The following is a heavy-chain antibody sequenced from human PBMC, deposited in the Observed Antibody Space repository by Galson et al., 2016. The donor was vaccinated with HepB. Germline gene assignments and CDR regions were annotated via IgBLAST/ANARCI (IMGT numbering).Heavy chain of an antibody. D-gene: IGHD3-3*01. CDR1: GFTFNDYG. CDR3: ARVGVQNYDFCTGFYYFDH. J-gene: IGHJ4*02. CDR2: IWGDGSNR. Sequence: SLRLSCAASGFTFNDYGMHWVRQAPGKGLEWVAVIWGDGSNRYYGDSVRGRFTISRDNARKTLYLQMDRLRPEDTAVYFCARVGVQNYDFCTGFYYFDHCGQGHLVTVSS. V-gene: IGHV3-33*01.